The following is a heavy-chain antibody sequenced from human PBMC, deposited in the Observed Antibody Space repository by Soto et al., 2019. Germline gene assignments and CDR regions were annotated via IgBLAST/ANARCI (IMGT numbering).Heavy chain of an antibody. V-gene: IGHV1-8*01. CDR2: MNPNSGNT. D-gene: IGHD2-15*01. J-gene: IGHJ4*02. CDR3: AREVAGRSYQPIDF. CDR1: GYTFTSYD. Sequence: QVQLVQSGAEVKKPGASVKVSCKASGYTFTSYDINWVRQATGQGLEWMGWMNPNSGNTGYAQKFQGRVTMTRDTSINPAYRELSSQRSEDTAVYYCAREVAGRSYQPIDFWGQGTLVTVSS.